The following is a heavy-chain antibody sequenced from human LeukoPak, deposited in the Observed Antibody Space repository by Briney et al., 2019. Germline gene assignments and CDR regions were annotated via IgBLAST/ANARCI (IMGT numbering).Heavy chain of an antibody. CDR3: ARPIVVVPAATRLDDAFDI. J-gene: IGHJ3*02. CDR1: GGSISSYY. CDR2: IYTSGST. V-gene: IGHV4-4*07. Sequence: ASETLSLTCTVSGGSISSYYWSWIRQPAGKGLEWIGRIYTSGSTNYNPSLKSRVTISVDTSKNQFSLKLSSVTAADTAVYYCARPIVVVPAATRLDDAFDIWGQGTMVTVSS. D-gene: IGHD2-2*01.